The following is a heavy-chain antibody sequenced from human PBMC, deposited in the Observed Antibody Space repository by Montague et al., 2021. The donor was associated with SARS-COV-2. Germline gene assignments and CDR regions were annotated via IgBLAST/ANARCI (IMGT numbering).Heavy chain of an antibody. Sequence: SLRLSCAASGFTVSSNYMSWVRQAPGKGLEWVSVIYSGGSTYYADSVKGRFTISRHNSKNTLYLQMNSLRAEDTAVYYCARDHGSGWFTFDYWGQGILVTVSS. V-gene: IGHV3-53*04. CDR3: ARDHGSGWFTFDY. D-gene: IGHD6-19*01. J-gene: IGHJ4*02. CDR1: GFTVSSNY. CDR2: IYSGGST.